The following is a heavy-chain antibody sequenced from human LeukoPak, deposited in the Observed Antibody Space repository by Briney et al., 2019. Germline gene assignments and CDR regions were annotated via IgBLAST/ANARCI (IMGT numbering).Heavy chain of an antibody. J-gene: IGHJ4*02. V-gene: IGHV4-34*01. CDR3: ARGPYYYDSSGYSAMDY. CDR1: GGSFSGYY. Sequence: KTSETLSLTCAVYGGSFSGYYWSWIRQPPGKGLEWIGEINHSGSTNYNPSLKSRVTISVDTSKNQFSLKLSSVTAADTAVYYCARGPYYYDSSGYSAMDYWGQGTLVTVSS. CDR2: INHSGST. D-gene: IGHD3-22*01.